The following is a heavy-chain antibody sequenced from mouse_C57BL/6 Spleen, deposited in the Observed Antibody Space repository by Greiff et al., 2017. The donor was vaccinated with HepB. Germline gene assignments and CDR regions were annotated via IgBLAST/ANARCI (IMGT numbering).Heavy chain of an antibody. J-gene: IGHJ4*01. V-gene: IGHV1-80*01. CDR3: ARSGYSKRGDYAMDY. CDR1: GYAFSSYW. Sequence: VKLQESGAELVKPGASVKISCKASGYAFSSYWMNWVKQRPGKGLEWIGQIYPGDGDTNYNGKFKGKATLTADKSSSTAYMQLSSLTSEDSAVYFCARSGYSKRGDYAMDYWGQGTSVTVSS. CDR2: IYPGDGDT. D-gene: IGHD2-5*01.